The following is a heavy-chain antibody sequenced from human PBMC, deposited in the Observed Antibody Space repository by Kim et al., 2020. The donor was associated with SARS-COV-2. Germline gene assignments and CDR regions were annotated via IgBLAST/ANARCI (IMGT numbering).Heavy chain of an antibody. D-gene: IGHD3-3*01. CDR1: GFTFSSYG. V-gene: IGHV3-30*18. J-gene: IGHJ6*02. CDR3: AKVNGAEWPYYYYYGMDV. CDR2: ISYDGSNK. Sequence: GGSLRLSCAASGFTFSSYGMHWVRQAPGKGLEWVAVISYDGSNKYYADSVKGRFTISRDNSKNTLYLQMNSLRAEDTAVYYCAKVNGAEWPYYYYYGMDVWGQGTTVTVSS.